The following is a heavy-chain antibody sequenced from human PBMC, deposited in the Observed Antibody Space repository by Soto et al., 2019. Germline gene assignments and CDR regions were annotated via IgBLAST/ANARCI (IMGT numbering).Heavy chain of an antibody. CDR2: IKSKTDGGTV. D-gene: IGHD1-26*01. CDR1: GFTFTSAW. J-gene: IGHJ4*02. CDR3: TTAERGGSYYSDY. V-gene: IGHV3-15*07. Sequence: EVQLVESGGGLARHGESLILSCAAFGFTFTSAWINWVRQAPGKGLEWAGRIKSKTDGGTVDYGAPVKGRFTISRDDSKNTAYLPMNSLRNEDTAVYYCTTAERGGSYYSDYWGQGTLVTVSS.